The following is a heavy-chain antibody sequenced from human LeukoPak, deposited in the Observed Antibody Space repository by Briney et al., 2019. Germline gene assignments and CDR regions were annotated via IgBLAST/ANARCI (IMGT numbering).Heavy chain of an antibody. CDR2: ITASSTAI. CDR3: ARARGQSYYYYYMDV. D-gene: IGHD3-10*01. V-gene: IGHV3-21*01. J-gene: IGHJ6*03. Sequence: GGSLRLSCAASGFTFDDYGMSWVRQAPGKGLEWVSPITASSTAIYSADSVKGRFTISRDNAKNFLYLQMNSLRAEDTAVYYCARARGQSYYYYYMDVWGKGTTVTVSS. CDR1: GFTFDDYG.